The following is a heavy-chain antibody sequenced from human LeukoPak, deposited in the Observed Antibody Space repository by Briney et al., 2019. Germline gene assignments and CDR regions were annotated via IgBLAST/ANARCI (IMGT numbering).Heavy chain of an antibody. V-gene: IGHV1-69*05. D-gene: IGHD1-26*01. CDR1: GGTFSSYA. CDR3: ARTGYSGSYELDY. CDR2: IIPIFGTA. Sequence: SVKVSCKASGGTFSSYAISWVRQAPGQGLEWMGGIIPIFGTANYAQKFQGRVTITTDESTSTAYMELSSLRSEDTAVYYCARTGYSGSYELDYWGQGTLVTVSS. J-gene: IGHJ4*02.